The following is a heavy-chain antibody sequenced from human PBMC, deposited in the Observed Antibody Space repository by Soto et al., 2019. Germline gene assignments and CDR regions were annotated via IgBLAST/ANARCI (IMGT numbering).Heavy chain of an antibody. J-gene: IGHJ4*02. V-gene: IGHV3-23*01. CDR2: ISGSGGST. D-gene: IGHD6-19*01. CDR3: AKVHRVAVAGSLDY. CDR1: GFTFSSYA. Sequence: PGGSLRLSCAASGFTFSSYAMSWVRQAPGKGLEWVSAISGSGGSTYYADSVKGRFTISRDNSKNTLYLQMNSLRAEDTAVYYCAKVHRVAVAGSLDYWGQGTLVTVSS.